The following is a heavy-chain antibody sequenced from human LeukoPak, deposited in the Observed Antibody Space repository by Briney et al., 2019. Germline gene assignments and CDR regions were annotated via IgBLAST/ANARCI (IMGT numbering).Heavy chain of an antibody. Sequence: PGGSLRLSCAASGFTFSSYSMNWVRQAPGKGLEWVSSISSSSSYIYYADSVKGRFTISRDNAKNSLYLQMNSLRAEDTAVYYCARGRDGCNTRGMGVWGQGTTVTVSS. CDR3: ARGRDGCNTRGMGV. V-gene: IGHV3-21*01. CDR2: ISSSSSYI. D-gene: IGHD5-24*01. CDR1: GFTFSSYS. J-gene: IGHJ6*02.